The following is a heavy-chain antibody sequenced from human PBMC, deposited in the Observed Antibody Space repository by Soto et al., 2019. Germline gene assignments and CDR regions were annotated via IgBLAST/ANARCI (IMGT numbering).Heavy chain of an antibody. V-gene: IGHV3-7*01. CDR2: IKHDGSEK. J-gene: IGHJ4*02. CDR1: GFTFSDFW. D-gene: IGHD2-15*01. CDR3: ARGGSWGPDF. Sequence: EVQLVESGGDLVQPGGSLRLSCAASGFTFSDFWMSWVRQAPGKGLDWVANIKHDGSEKYYVDSVEGRFTISRDNTKDSLYLQMNCLRAEDTAVYYCARGGSWGPDFWGQGTLVTVSS.